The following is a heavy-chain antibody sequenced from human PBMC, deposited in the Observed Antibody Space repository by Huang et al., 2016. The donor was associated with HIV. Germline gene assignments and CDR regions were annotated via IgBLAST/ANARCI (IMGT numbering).Heavy chain of an antibody. CDR2: IYHSGIP. D-gene: IGHD3-10*01. CDR1: GGSVSSDGYY. CDR3: ARYRSRGGFGNYFGY. Sequence: QVQLQESGPGLVKPSQTLSLTCTVSGGSVSSDGYYWSWIRQPPGKGLEWIGYIYHSGIPYYNPSLKSRVTMSIDTSKNQFSLHLSSVTAADTAVYYCARYRSRGGFGNYFGYWGQGTLVTVSS. J-gene: IGHJ4*02. V-gene: IGHV4-30-4*08.